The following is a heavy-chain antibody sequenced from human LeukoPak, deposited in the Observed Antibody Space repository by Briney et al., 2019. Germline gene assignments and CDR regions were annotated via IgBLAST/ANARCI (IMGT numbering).Heavy chain of an antibody. CDR3: AKPAYAGYYYYMDV. CDR1: GFTFSSYG. J-gene: IGHJ6*03. D-gene: IGHD3-16*01. Sequence: GGSLRLSCAASGFTFSSYGMHWVRQAPGKGLESVALISYDGSNKYYADSVKGRFTISRDNSKNTLYLQMNSLRVEDTAVYYCAKPAYAGYYYYMDVWGKGTTVTVSS. CDR2: ISYDGSNK. V-gene: IGHV3-30*18.